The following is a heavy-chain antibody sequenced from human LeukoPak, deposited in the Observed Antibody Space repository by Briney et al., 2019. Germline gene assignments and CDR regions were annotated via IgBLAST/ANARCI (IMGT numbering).Heavy chain of an antibody. Sequence: GGSLRLSCAASGFTFDDYGMSWVRQAPGKGLEWVSGINWNGGSTGYADSVKGRFTISSDNAKNSLYLQMNSLRAEDTALYYCARDKSKRIGIVGATMPFDYWGQGTLVTVSS. V-gene: IGHV3-20*04. CDR3: ARDKSKRIGIVGATMPFDY. J-gene: IGHJ4*02. CDR1: GFTFDDYG. CDR2: INWNGGST. D-gene: IGHD1-26*01.